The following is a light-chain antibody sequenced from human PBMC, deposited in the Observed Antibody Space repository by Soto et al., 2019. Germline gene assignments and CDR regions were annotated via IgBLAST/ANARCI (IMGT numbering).Light chain of an antibody. J-gene: IGLJ2*01. CDR1: SSDVGGYNY. CDR3: CSYTTSSTVL. CDR2: DVS. V-gene: IGLV2-14*03. Sequence: QSVLTQPASVSGSPGQSITISCTGTSSDVGGYNYVSWYQQHPGKAPKLMIYDVSNRPSGVSNRFSGSKSGNTASLTISGLQAEDAADYYCCSYTTSSTVLFGGGTQLTVL.